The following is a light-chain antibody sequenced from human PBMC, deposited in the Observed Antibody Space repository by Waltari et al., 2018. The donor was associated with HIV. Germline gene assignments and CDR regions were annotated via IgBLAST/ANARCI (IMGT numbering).Light chain of an antibody. CDR2: EDN. CDR1: AVAEKY. CDR3: YSTGSSGNHVV. J-gene: IGLJ2*01. V-gene: IGLV3-10*01. Sequence: SYDLIQPLSVSVSPGQTGRNSCSGVAVAEKYTAWYHQKSGLATRLVIYEDNKRRSWVAESCSCSSLATMATSTISGAPGADDAADYCYSTGSSGNHVVFGGGTKLTVL.